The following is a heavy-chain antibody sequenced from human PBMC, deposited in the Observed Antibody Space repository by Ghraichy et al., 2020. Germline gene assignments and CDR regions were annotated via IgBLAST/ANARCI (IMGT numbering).Heavy chain of an antibody. J-gene: IGHJ4*02. V-gene: IGHV4-4*07. D-gene: IGHD2-21*02. CDR3: ARGPPAHCGGDCYYFFDY. CDR1: GDSISRYY. CDR2: VSTGGSA. Sequence: SETLSLTCTVSGDSISRYYWGWVRQPAGKGQEWIGRVSTGGSANYNPSLKSRVTVSADTSKNQFSLKLSSVTAADTAMYYCARGPPAHCGGDCYYFFDYWGQGTLVTVSS.